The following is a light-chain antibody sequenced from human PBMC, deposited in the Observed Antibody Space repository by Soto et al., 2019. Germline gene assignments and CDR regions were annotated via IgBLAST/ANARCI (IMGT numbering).Light chain of an antibody. Sequence: DIQMNQSPSSLSASVGDRVTITCRASQGISNSLAWFQQKQGKAPKSLIYAASNLQSGVPSTVCGSGAGTDFTLTITCLQPEDSATYYCQHYKSFPYTFGQGTKRDIK. J-gene: IGKJ2*01. CDR1: QGISNS. CDR3: QHYKSFPYT. CDR2: AAS. V-gene: IGKV1-16*01.